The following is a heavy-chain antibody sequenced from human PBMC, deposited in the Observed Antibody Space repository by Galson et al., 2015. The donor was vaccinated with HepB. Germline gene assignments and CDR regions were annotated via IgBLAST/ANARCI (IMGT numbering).Heavy chain of an antibody. CDR2: ISGSGGST. Sequence: SLRLSCAASGFTFSSYAMSWVRQAPGKGLEWVSAISGSGGSTYYADSVKGRFTISRDNSKNTLYLQMNSLRAEDTAVYYCAKLREHHYGVHYYMDVWGKGTTVTVSS. CDR1: GFTFSSYA. D-gene: IGHD4-17*01. J-gene: IGHJ6*03. CDR3: AKLREHHYGVHYYMDV. V-gene: IGHV3-23*01.